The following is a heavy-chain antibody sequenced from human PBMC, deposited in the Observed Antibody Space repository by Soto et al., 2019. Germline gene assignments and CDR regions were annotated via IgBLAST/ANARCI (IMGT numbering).Heavy chain of an antibody. CDR3: AKVSSGSCAFFDS. D-gene: IGHD6-19*01. CDR1: GFTFRDFA. CDR2: IIAGGGTA. J-gene: IGHJ4*02. V-gene: IGHV3-23*01. Sequence: EEQLLESGGGLVQPGGSLRLSCTASGFTFRDFAMTWVRQAPGKGLALVSTIIAGGGTAYYADSLKGRFTISRDNSRNTLFLQMNSLRVEDTAIFFCAKVSSGSCAFFDSWGQGTLVTVSS.